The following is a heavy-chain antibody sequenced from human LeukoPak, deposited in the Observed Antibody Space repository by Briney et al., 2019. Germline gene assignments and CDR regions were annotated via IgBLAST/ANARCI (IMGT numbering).Heavy chain of an antibody. CDR3: ARVPPPGSNSPFDY. Sequence: SETLSLTCTVSGGSINSYYWAWIRQPPGKGLEWIGYIYYSGSTNYIPSLKGRVTLSVDTSKNQFSLKLSSVTAADTAVYYCARVPPPGSNSPFDYWGQGTRVTVSS. CDR2: IYYSGST. CDR1: GGSINSYY. D-gene: IGHD6-13*01. V-gene: IGHV4-59*01. J-gene: IGHJ4*02.